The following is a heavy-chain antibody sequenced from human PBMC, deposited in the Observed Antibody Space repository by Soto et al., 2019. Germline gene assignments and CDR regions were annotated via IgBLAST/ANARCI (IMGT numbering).Heavy chain of an antibody. CDR2: IKQDGSEK. Sequence: EVQLVESGGGLVQPGGSLRLSCAASGFTFSSYWMSWVRKAPGKGLEWVANIKQDGSEKYYVDSVKGRFTISRDNAKNSLYLQMNSLRAEDTAVYYCARAGPVRTTYYYMDVWGKGTTVTVSS. CDR3: ARAGPVRTTYYYMDV. V-gene: IGHV3-7*01. CDR1: GFTFSSYW. J-gene: IGHJ6*03. D-gene: IGHD1-1*01.